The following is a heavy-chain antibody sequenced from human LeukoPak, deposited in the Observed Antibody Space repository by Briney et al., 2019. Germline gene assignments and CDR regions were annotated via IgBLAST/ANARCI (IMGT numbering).Heavy chain of an antibody. CDR1: GFSITSGDFY. Sequence: PSQTLSLTCTTSGFSITSGDFYWSWNPQPPGKGLEWVSFSNYSGGTYYNPSVKSRVTISLDTSKDRFSLRLTSVTAADTAVYYCAGCGDFDYWGQGTLVTVSS. J-gene: IGHJ4*02. CDR2: SNYSGGT. CDR3: AGCGDFDY. V-gene: IGHV4-30-4*08. D-gene: IGHD4-17*01.